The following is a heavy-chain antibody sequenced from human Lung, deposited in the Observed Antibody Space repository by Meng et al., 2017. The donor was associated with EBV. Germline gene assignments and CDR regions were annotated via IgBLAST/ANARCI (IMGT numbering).Heavy chain of an antibody. D-gene: IGHD2-15*01. CDR2: FVNYVDT. Sequence: QVFQLQFGPVVKEPGASVVVSCKASCYTCGGDGICRVRKAPGQVFEWMGWFVNYVDTYPAPKLPGRDTMTTDTHSNTAFMVTRSLTADDTAVYYYASGSPGRSYCDYWGQGTLVTVSS. CDR3: ASGSPGRSYCDY. CDR1: CYTCGGDG. V-gene: IGHV1-18*01. J-gene: IGHJ4*02.